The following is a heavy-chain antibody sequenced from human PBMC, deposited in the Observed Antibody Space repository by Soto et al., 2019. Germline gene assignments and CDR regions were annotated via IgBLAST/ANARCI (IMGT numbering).Heavy chain of an antibody. J-gene: IGHJ4*02. D-gene: IGHD2-8*01. Sequence: GSLRLSCAASGFTFGNRPMTWVRQAPGKGLEWVSTINDNGANTHYADSVEGRFTISRDNSKSTLDLQMNSLRAEDTAIYYCLSWVSAHFDYWGRGTLVTVSS. V-gene: IGHV3-23*01. CDR1: GFTFGNRP. CDR3: LSWVSAHFDY. CDR2: INDNGANT.